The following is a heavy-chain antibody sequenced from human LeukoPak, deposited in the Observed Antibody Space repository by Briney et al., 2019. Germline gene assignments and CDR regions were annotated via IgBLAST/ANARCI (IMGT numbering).Heavy chain of an antibody. V-gene: IGHV3-53*01. D-gene: IGHD5-18*01. Sequence: PGGSLRLSCAASGFTVSSNYMSWVRQAPGKGLEWVSVIYRGGSTYYADSVKGRFTISRENSKNTLYLQMNSLRAEDTAVYYCARGYGPEYFQHWGQGTLVTVSS. CDR3: ARGYGPEYFQH. CDR2: IYRGGST. CDR1: GFTVSSNY. J-gene: IGHJ1*01.